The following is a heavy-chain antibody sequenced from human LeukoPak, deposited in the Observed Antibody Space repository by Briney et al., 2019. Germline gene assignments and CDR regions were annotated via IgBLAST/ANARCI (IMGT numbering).Heavy chain of an antibody. CDR1: GGTFSSYA. CDR2: IIPIFGTA. J-gene: IGHJ4*02. V-gene: IGHV1-69*06. Sequence: SVKVSCKASGGTFSSYAISWVRQAPGQGLEWKGGIIPIFGTANYAQKFQGRVTITADKSTSTAYMELSSLRSEDTAVYYCARDLGYCSGGSCYSGVRDYWGQGTLVTVSS. CDR3: ARDLGYCSGGSCYSGVRDY. D-gene: IGHD2-15*01.